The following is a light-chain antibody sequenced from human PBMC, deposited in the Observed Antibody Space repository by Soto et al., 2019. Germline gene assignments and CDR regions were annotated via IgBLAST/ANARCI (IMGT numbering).Light chain of an antibody. CDR3: CSYAGSYYV. CDR1: SSDVGGYNY. Sequence: QSALTQPRSVSGSPGQSVTISCTGTSSDVGGYNYVSWYQQHPGNATKLMIYDVSKRPSGVRFRFSGSKSCNTASLTISGLQAEDEADYYCCSYAGSYYVFGAGTKVTVL. J-gene: IGLJ1*01. V-gene: IGLV2-11*01. CDR2: DVS.